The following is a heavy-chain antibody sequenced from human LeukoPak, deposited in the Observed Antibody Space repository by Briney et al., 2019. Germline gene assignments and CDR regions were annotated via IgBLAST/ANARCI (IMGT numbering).Heavy chain of an antibody. Sequence: PGGSLRLSCAASGFTFSSYGMHWVRQAPGKGLEGVAVIWYDGSNKYYADSVKGRFTISRDNSKNTLYLQMNSLRAEDTAVYYCARDANLYSSSRNFDYWGQGTLVTVSS. D-gene: IGHD6-13*01. CDR3: ARDANLYSSSRNFDY. J-gene: IGHJ4*02. CDR1: GFTFSSYG. V-gene: IGHV3-33*01. CDR2: IWYDGSNK.